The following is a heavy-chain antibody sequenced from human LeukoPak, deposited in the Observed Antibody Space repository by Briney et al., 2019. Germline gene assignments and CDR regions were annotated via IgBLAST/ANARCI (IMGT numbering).Heavy chain of an antibody. Sequence: RSSVKVSCKASVYTFTSYYIHWGRHAPGQGPEWMGIINPAGGSTTYAQKFQGSRLTLTRDTSTSTVYMELSSLRSEDTAVYYCARGRGVHDSHTYDYFDYWGQGSLVTVSS. CDR1: VYTFTSYY. CDR3: ARGRGVHDSHTYDYFDY. J-gene: IGHJ4*02. V-gene: IGHV1-46*01. D-gene: IGHD3-22*01. CDR2: INPAGGST.